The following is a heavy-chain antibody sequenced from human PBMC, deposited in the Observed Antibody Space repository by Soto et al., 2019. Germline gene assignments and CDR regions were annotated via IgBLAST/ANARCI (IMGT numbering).Heavy chain of an antibody. J-gene: IGHJ4*02. CDR3: ARGYPPRDQVGNLPGAH. CDR2: IIPIIGII. Sequence: ASVKVSCKASVGTYSTYTITWVRQAPGQGLEWMGRIIPIIGIINYAQKFQGRVTISADKFTGTAYMELSSLRSEDTAVYYCARGYPPRDQVGNLPGAHWGQGTLVTVSS. CDR1: VGTYSTYT. D-gene: IGHD1-26*01. V-gene: IGHV1-69*02.